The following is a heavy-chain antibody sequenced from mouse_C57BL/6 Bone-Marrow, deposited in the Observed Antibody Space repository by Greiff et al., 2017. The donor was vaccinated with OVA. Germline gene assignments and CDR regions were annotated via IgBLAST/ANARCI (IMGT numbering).Heavy chain of an antibody. J-gene: IGHJ2*01. V-gene: IGHV1-69*01. CDR3: ATAQATDD. D-gene: IGHD3-2*02. CDR1: GYTFTSYW. Sequence: QVQLQQPGAELVMPGASVKLSCKASGYTFTSYWMHWVKQRPGQGLEWIGEIDPSDSYTNYNQKFKGKSTLTVDKSSSTAYMQLSSLTSEDSAVYYCATAQATDDWGQGTTLTVSS. CDR2: IDPSDSYT.